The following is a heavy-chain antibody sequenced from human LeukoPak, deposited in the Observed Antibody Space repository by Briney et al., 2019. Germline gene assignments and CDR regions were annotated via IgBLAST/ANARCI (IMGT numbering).Heavy chain of an antibody. D-gene: IGHD3-3*01. V-gene: IGHV1-24*01. CDR3: VTFLGTGRGYDFWSGLGYFDY. CDR1: GYTLTELS. Sequence: ASVKVSCKVSGYTLTELSMHWVRQAPGKGLEWMGGFDPEDGETIYAQKFQGRVTMTEDTSTDTAYMELSSLRSEDTAVYYCVTFLGTGRGYDFWSGLGYFDYWGQGTLVTVSS. CDR2: FDPEDGET. J-gene: IGHJ4*02.